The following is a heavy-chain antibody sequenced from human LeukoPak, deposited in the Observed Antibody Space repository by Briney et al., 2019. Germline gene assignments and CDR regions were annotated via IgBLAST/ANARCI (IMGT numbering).Heavy chain of an antibody. D-gene: IGHD1-26*01. V-gene: IGHV4-4*07. CDR1: GDPISSYY. CDR2: IYTSGST. J-gene: IGHJ4*02. CDR3: AAFLSGTYWYFDY. Sequence: PSETLSLTCTVSGDPISSYYWSWIRQPAEKGLEWIGHIYTSGSTNYYTSGSTDYNPSLKSRVTISLDRSKNQFSLKLSSVTAADTAVYYCAAFLSGTYWYFDYWGQGALVTVSS.